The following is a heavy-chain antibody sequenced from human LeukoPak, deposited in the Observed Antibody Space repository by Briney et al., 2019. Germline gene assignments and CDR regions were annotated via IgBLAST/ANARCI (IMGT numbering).Heavy chain of an antibody. D-gene: IGHD3-22*01. J-gene: IGHJ4*02. Sequence: PGGSLRLSCAASAFTFSNHAMSWVRQTPGKGLEWVSGISAGGGTILYADSVKGRFTISRDNSKNTLFLHMNNLRVEDTAVYSCAYYDSSGYYYGRLRYWGQGTPVTVSS. V-gene: IGHV3-23*01. CDR1: AFTFSNHA. CDR2: ISAGGGTI. CDR3: AYYDSSGYYYGRLRY.